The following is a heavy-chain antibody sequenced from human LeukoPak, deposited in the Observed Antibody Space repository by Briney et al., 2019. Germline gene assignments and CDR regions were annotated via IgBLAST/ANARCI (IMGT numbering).Heavy chain of an antibody. Sequence: GASVKVSCKASGYTFTNYYMHWVRQAPGQGLEWMGLINPTGTSTNYAQKFRGRVTMTRDTSTTTVYMELSSLRSEDTAVYYCAREVSGGYFDYWGQGTLVTVSS. D-gene: IGHD2-8*02. CDR1: GYTFTNYY. J-gene: IGHJ4*02. V-gene: IGHV1-46*01. CDR2: INPTGTST. CDR3: AREVSGGYFDY.